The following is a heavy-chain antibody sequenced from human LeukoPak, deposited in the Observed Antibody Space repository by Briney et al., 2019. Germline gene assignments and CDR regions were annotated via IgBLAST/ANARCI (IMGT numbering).Heavy chain of an antibody. CDR1: GYTFTSYG. J-gene: IGHJ4*02. D-gene: IGHD3-22*01. CDR3: ARDSRNSYPYDYYDY. Sequence: GASVKVSCKASGYTFTSYGISWVRQAPGQGLEWMGWISAYNGNTNYAQKLQGRVTMTTDTSTSTAYMELRSLRSDDTAVYYCARDSRNSYPYDYYDYWGQGTLVTVSS. CDR2: ISAYNGNT. V-gene: IGHV1-18*01.